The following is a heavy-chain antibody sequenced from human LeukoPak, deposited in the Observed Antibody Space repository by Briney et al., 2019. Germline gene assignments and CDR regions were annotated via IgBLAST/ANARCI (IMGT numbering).Heavy chain of an antibody. CDR2: IKQDGSEK. V-gene: IGHV3-7*01. Sequence: GGSLRLSCAASGFTFSSYWMSWVRQAPGKGLEWVANIKQDGSEKYYVDSVKGRFTISRDNAKNSLYLQMDSLRAEDTAVYYCARVTNFYGDYGFLLSYGGFDPWGQGTLVTVSS. J-gene: IGHJ5*02. CDR1: GFTFSSYW. CDR3: ARVTNFYGDYGFLLSYGGFDP. D-gene: IGHD4-17*01.